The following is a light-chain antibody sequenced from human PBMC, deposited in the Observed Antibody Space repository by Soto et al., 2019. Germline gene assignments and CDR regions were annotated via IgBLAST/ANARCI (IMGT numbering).Light chain of an antibody. V-gene: IGKV1-39*01. CDR1: QSISSY. J-gene: IGKJ5*01. CDR3: QQSCSTPIT. CDR2: AAS. Sequence: DIQMTQSPSSLSASVGDRVTITFRASQSISSYLNWYQQKPGKAPKLLIYAASSLQSGVPSRFSGSGSGTDFTLTISSLQPEDFATYYCQQSCSTPITFGQGTRLEIK.